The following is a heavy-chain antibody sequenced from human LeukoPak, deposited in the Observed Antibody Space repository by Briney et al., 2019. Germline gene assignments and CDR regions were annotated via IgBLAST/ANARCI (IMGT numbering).Heavy chain of an antibody. CDR1: GGSISSYY. V-gene: IGHV4-4*07. J-gene: IGHJ3*02. D-gene: IGHD3-22*01. Sequence: SETLSLTCTVSGGSISSYYWSWIRQPAGKGLEWIGRIYTSGSTNYNPSLKSRVTMSVDTSKNQFSLNLSSVTAADTGVYYCARELRDSSGYYRDAFDIWGQGTMVTVSS. CDR3: ARELRDSSGYYRDAFDI. CDR2: IYTSGST.